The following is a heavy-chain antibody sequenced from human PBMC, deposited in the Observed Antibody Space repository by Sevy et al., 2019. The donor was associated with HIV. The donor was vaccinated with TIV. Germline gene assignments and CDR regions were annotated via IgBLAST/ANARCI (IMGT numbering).Heavy chain of an antibody. J-gene: IGHJ4*02. CDR2: IKQDGSEK. V-gene: IGHV3-7*01. CDR1: GFTFSSYW. Sequence: GGSLRLSCAASGFTFSSYWMSWVRQAPGKGLEWVANIKQDGSEKYYVDSVKGRFTISRDNAKNSLYLQMNSLRAEDTAVYYCATVVVLWFGEPEYYFDYWGQGTLVTVSS. D-gene: IGHD3-10*01. CDR3: ATVVVLWFGEPEYYFDY.